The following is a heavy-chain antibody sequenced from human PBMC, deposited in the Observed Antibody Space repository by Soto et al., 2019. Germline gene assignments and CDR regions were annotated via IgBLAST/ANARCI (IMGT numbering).Heavy chain of an antibody. Sequence: SGGSLRLSCAASGFTFSSYWMSWVRQAPGKGLEWVANIKQDESEEYYVDSVKGRFTISRDNAKKSLYLQMNSLRAEDTAVYYCARDLGIGAAGRGYWYYYGMDVWGQGTTVTVSS. J-gene: IGHJ6*02. D-gene: IGHD6-13*01. CDR3: ARDLGIGAAGRGYWYYYGMDV. CDR1: GFTFSSYW. V-gene: IGHV3-7*03. CDR2: IKQDESEE.